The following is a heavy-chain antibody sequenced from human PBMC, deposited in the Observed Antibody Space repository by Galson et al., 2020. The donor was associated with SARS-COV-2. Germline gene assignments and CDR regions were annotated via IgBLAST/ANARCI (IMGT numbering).Heavy chain of an antibody. CDR1: GFTFSSYG. CDR3: AKDSSSCYRENWFDP. J-gene: IGHJ5*02. D-gene: IGHD6-13*01. V-gene: IGHV3-30*18. Sequence: GESLKISCAASGFTFSSYGMHWVRQAPGKGLEWVAVISYDGSNKYYADSVKGRFTISRDNSKNTLYLQMNSLRAEDTAVYYCAKDSSSCYRENWFDPWGQGTLVTVSS. CDR2: ISYDGSNK.